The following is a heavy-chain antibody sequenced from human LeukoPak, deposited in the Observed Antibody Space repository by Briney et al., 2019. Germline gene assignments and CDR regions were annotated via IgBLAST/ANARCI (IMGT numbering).Heavy chain of an antibody. Sequence: RWASVKVSCKASGYTFTSYGISWVRQAPGQGLEWMGWISADNGNTNYAQKFQGRVTMTTETSTSTAYMELRSLRSDDTAAYYCARDTPQYSSGWYYFDYWGQGTLVTVSS. J-gene: IGHJ4*02. CDR2: ISADNGNT. CDR3: ARDTPQYSSGWYYFDY. D-gene: IGHD6-19*01. CDR1: GYTFTSYG. V-gene: IGHV1-18*04.